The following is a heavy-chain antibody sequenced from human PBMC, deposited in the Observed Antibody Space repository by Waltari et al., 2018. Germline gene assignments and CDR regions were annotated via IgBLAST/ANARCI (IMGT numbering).Heavy chain of an antibody. V-gene: IGHV3-74*01. J-gene: IGHJ4*02. CDR3: TREDYGGKDY. CDR1: GFTFSQYW. Sequence: GESLRLSCAASGFTFSQYWMHWVRQGPGKGLVWVSRLNTDGSTINYADSVKGRFTISRDNAKNTLYLQMNSLRAEDTAVYYCTREDYGGKDYWGQGTLVTVSS. CDR2: LNTDGSTI. D-gene: IGHD4-17*01.